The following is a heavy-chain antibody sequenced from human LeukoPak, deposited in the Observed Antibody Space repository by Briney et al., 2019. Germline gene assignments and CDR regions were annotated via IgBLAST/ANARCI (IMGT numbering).Heavy chain of an antibody. Sequence: GGSLRLSCAASGFTFSSYAMSWVRQAPGKGLDWVSAISGSATSTYYADSVRGRFTISRDNSKNTLYLQMNSLRAEDTAVYYCAKGPYYYMDVLGKGTTVTVSS. CDR3: AKGPYYYMDV. CDR1: GFTFSSYA. CDR2: ISGSATST. J-gene: IGHJ6*03. V-gene: IGHV3-23*01.